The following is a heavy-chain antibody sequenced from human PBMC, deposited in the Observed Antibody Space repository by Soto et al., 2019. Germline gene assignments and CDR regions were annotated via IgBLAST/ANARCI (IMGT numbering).Heavy chain of an antibody. CDR1: YATIINIC. J-gene: IGHJ3*02. D-gene: IGHD3-22*01. CDR2: IYYSGSI. V-gene: IGHV4-59*01. CDR3: ARTYDDSGPNSGGYGFDI. Sequence: SVPMRHPCSVAYATIINICCRLILQQNGKGLEGLAYIYYSGSISFNPSLKSRVSISLDTSMNQFSLKLSSVTAADTAVYYCARTYDDSGPNSGGYGFDIWGQGTMVTVSS.